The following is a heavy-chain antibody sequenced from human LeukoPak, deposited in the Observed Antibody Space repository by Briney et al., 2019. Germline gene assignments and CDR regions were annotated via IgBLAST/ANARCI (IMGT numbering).Heavy chain of an antibody. Sequence: GGSLRLSCAASGFTFSSYSMNWVRQAPGKGLEWVSSISSSSSYIYYADSVKGRFTISRDNAKNSLYLQMNSLRAEDTAVYYCARDLDIAAAGTGGDFDCWGQGTLVTVSS. J-gene: IGHJ4*02. CDR3: ARDLDIAAAGTGGDFDC. CDR2: ISSSSSYI. CDR1: GFTFSSYS. D-gene: IGHD6-13*01. V-gene: IGHV3-21*01.